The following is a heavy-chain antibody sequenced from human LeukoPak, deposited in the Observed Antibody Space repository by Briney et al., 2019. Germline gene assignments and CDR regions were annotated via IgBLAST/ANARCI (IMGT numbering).Heavy chain of an antibody. CDR3: ARNLGGSSSTV. V-gene: IGHV4-34*01. D-gene: IGHD6-6*01. Sequence: SETLSLTCAVYGGSFSGYYWSWIRQPPGKGLEWIGSIYHSGSTYYNPSLKSRVTISVDTSKNQFSLKLSSVTAADTAVYYCARNLGGSSSTVWGQGTLVTVSS. CDR1: GGSFSGYY. J-gene: IGHJ4*02. CDR2: IYHSGST.